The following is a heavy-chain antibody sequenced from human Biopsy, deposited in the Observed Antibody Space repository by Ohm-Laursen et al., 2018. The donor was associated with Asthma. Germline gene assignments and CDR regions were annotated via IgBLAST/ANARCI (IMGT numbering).Heavy chain of an antibody. J-gene: IGHJ4*02. Sequence: SLRLSCAASGFTFRSYAMHWVRQAPGKGLEWVAVGGSYYDGGLKYYADSVNGRFTVSRDDSKNTLYLQMNSLRPDDTAVYYCARDVLEWYLPAFDFWGQGTLVTVSS. CDR2: GGSYYDGGLK. CDR3: ARDVLEWYLPAFDF. V-gene: IGHV3-30-3*01. CDR1: GFTFRSYA. D-gene: IGHD3-3*01.